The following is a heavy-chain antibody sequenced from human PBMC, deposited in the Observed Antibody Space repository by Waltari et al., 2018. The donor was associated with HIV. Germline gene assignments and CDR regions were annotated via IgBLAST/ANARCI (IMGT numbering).Heavy chain of an antibody. V-gene: IGHV3-30*02. J-gene: IGHJ6*02. CDR1: GFSFSISG. CDR3: AKELRSGYYYYYYGMDV. CDR2: IRYDGNTK. Sequence: QGQLVESGGGVVQPGGSLRLSCAASGFSFSISGMHWVRQAPGKGLEWVTFIRYDGNTKYYADSVKGRFTISRDNSKNTLYLQMSSLRAEDTAVYYCAKELRSGYYYYYYGMDVWGQGTTVTVSS. D-gene: IGHD5-12*01.